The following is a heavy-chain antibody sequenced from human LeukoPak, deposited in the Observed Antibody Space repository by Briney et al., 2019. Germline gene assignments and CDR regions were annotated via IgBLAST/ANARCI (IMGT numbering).Heavy chain of an antibody. Sequence: SETLSLTCTVSGGSISSYYWSWIRQPPGKGLEWIGYIYYSGSTNYNPSLKSRVTISVDTSKNQFSLKLSSVTAADTAVYYCARVRGGIAAAVGFDYWGQGTLVTVSS. CDR1: GGSISSYY. V-gene: IGHV4-59*12. CDR2: IYYSGST. D-gene: IGHD6-13*01. CDR3: ARVRGGIAAAVGFDY. J-gene: IGHJ4*02.